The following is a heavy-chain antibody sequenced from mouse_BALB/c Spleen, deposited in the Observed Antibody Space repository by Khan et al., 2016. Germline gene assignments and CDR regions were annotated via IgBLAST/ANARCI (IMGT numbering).Heavy chain of an antibody. CDR1: GFTFSNYW. CDR3: TKLDYYYAMDY. Sequence: EVKLEVSGGGLVQPGGSMKLSCVASGFTFSNYWMNWVRQSPEKGLEWVAEIRLKSNNYATHYAESVKGRFTISRDESKSSVYLQMNNLRAEDTSIYYCTKLDYYYAMDYWGQGTSVTVSS. V-gene: IGHV6-6*02. D-gene: IGHD2-13*01. CDR2: IRLKSNNYAT. J-gene: IGHJ4*01.